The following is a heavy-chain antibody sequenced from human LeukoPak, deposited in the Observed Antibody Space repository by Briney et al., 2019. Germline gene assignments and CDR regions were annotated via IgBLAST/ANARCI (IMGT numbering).Heavy chain of an antibody. J-gene: IGHJ4*02. V-gene: IGHV4-38-2*02. Sequence: SETVSLTCTVSGYSISSSYYWGWIRQPPGKGLEWIGSIYYRGSTYYNPSLRSRVTISLDTSKSQFSLKLSSVTAADTAVYYCVRDPSGYSSRFDYWGQGTLVTVSS. CDR2: IYYRGST. D-gene: IGHD3-22*01. CDR1: GYSISSSYY. CDR3: VRDPSGYSSRFDY.